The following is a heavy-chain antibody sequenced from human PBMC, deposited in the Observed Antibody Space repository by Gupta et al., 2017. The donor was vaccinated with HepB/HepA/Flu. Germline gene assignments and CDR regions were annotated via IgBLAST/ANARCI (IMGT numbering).Heavy chain of an antibody. D-gene: IGHD7-27*01. J-gene: IGHJ4*02. Sequence: QVQLVQSGAEVKKPGASVNVSCKACGYTLTAYYMHGVRQAPGQGLEWMGWINFNSGGTKYAQKFQGSVPMTRDTAISTAYMDLSGLRSDDTAVYYCARRPGDYFDYWGQGTLVAVSS. V-gene: IGHV1-2*02. CDR1: GYTLTAYY. CDR3: ARRPGDYFDY. CDR2: INFNSGGT.